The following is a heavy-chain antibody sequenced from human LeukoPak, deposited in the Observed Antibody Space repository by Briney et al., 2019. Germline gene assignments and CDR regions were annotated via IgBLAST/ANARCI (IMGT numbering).Heavy chain of an antibody. CDR3: ARVLSIAALPGNWFDP. CDR1: GYTFTGYY. D-gene: IGHD6-6*01. J-gene: IGHJ5*02. CDR2: INPNSGGT. Sequence: ASVKVSCKASGYTFTGYYMHWVRQAPGQGLEWMGWINPNSGGTNYAQKFQGRVTMTRDTSISTAYMELSRLRSDDTAVYYCARVLSIAALPGNWFDPWGQGTLVTVSS. V-gene: IGHV1-2*02.